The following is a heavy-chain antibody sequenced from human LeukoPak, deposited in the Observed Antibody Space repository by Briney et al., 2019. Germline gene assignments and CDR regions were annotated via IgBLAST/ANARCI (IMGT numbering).Heavy chain of an antibody. V-gene: IGHV3-23*01. J-gene: IGHJ6*02. CDR1: GFTFSTYA. D-gene: IGHD2-15*01. CDR2: ISGSSGST. Sequence: GGSLRLTCAASGFTFSTYAMSWVRQAPGKGLEWVSTISGSSGSTHYADSVKGRFTISRDNSKNTLFLQMNSLRAEDTAIYYCAKALPAASYYAMDVWGQGTTVTVSS. CDR3: AKALPAASYYAMDV.